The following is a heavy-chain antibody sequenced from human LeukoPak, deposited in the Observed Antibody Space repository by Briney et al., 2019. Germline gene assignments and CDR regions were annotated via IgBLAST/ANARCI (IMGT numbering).Heavy chain of an antibody. Sequence: SETLSLTCTVSGGPISGYYWSWIRQPPGKGLEWIGYIYYSGSTNYNPSLKSRVTISVDTSKNQFSLKLSSVTAADTAVYYCAGSYYSSFDYWGQGTLVTVSS. J-gene: IGHJ4*02. V-gene: IGHV4-59*01. CDR1: GGPISGYY. CDR3: AGSYYSSFDY. CDR2: IYYSGST. D-gene: IGHD1-26*01.